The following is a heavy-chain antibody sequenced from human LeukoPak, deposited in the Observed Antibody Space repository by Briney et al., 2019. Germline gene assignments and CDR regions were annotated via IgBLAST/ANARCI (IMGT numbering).Heavy chain of an antibody. CDR2: ISYDGGNK. CDR3: AKDAGHTDYFDY. Sequence: GGSQSLSCVVSGFTFSSYAMHWVRQAPGKRLEWVAVISYDGGNKNYADSVKGRFTISRDNSKKTVHLQMNSLRVEDTAVYYCAKDAGHTDYFDYWGQGTLVTVSS. J-gene: IGHJ4*02. CDR1: GFTFSSYA. V-gene: IGHV3-30*04.